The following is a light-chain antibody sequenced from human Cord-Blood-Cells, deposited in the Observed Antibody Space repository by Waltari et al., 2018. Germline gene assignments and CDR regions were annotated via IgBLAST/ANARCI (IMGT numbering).Light chain of an antibody. V-gene: IGLV2-14*01. CDR3: SSYTSSSTLYV. J-gene: IGLJ1*01. Sequence: QSALTQPASVSGSPGQSLTIPCTGTSSDGGGYNYVSWYQQHPGKAPKLMIYEVSNRPSGVSNRFSGSKSGNTASLTISGLQAEDEADYYCSSYTSSSTLYVFGTGTKVTVL. CDR2: EVS. CDR1: SSDGGGYNY.